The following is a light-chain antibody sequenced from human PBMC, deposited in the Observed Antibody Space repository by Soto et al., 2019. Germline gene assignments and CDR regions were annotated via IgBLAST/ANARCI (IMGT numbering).Light chain of an antibody. CDR1: QSVSSY. J-gene: IGKJ3*01. Sequence: EIVLTQSPATLSLSPGERATLSCRASQSVSSYLAWYQQKPGQAPRLLIYDASNRATGIPARFSGSGSGTDFTLTISILEPEDVAVYYRQQRSNSLFTFGPGTKVDIK. CDR2: DAS. V-gene: IGKV3-11*01. CDR3: QQRSNSLFT.